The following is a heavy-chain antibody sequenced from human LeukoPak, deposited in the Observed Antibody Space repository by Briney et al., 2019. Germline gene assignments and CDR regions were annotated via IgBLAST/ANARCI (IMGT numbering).Heavy chain of an antibody. CDR1: GGSFSGYY. CDR2: INHSGST. CDR3: ARGGRVVVVAATPRASDP. D-gene: IGHD2-15*01. J-gene: IGHJ5*02. Sequence: PSETLSLTCAVYGGSFSGYYWSWIRQPPGKGLEWIGEINHSGSTNYNPSLKSRVTISVDTSKNQFSLKLSSVTAADTAVYYCARGGRVVVVAATPRASDPWGQGTLVPVSS. V-gene: IGHV4-34*01.